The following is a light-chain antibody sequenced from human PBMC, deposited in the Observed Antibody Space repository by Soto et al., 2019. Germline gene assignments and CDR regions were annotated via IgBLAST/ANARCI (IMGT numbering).Light chain of an antibody. CDR2: GAS. Sequence: EIVMTQSPATLSVSPGERATLSCRASQSVSSNLAWYQQKPGQAPRLLIYGASNRATGIPDRFSGGGSGTDFTLTISRLEPEDFAVYFCQQYAGPPTTFGQGTRLEIK. CDR1: QSVSSN. V-gene: IGKV3-20*01. J-gene: IGKJ5*01. CDR3: QQYAGPPTT.